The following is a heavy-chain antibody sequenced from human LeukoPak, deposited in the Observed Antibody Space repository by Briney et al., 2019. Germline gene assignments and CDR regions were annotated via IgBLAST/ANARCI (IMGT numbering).Heavy chain of an antibody. CDR3: ARAGPWQIDP. Sequence: SETLSLTCIVSGVSINTHYWTWIRQSPGKGLEWIGHIYYTGTTNYSPSLKSRVTISVDRSKNLFSLRLKSLTSADTAVYYCARAGPWQIDPWGQGILVSVSS. V-gene: IGHV4-59*11. CDR2: IYYTGTT. J-gene: IGHJ5*02. CDR1: GVSINTHY. D-gene: IGHD3-10*01.